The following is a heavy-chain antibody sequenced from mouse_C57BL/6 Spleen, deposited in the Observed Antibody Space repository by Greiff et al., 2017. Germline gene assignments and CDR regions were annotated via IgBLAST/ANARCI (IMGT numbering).Heavy chain of an antibody. Sequence: QVQLQQSGAELVKPGASVKLSCKASGYTFTSYWMQWVKQRPGQGLEWIGEIDPSDSYTNYNQKFKGKATLTVDTSSSTAYMQLSSLTSEDSAVYYCATRFITTVVPHWYFDVWGTGTTVTVSS. CDR2: IDPSDSYT. J-gene: IGHJ1*03. D-gene: IGHD1-1*01. V-gene: IGHV1-50*01. CDR1: GYTFTSYW. CDR3: ATRFITTVVPHWYFDV.